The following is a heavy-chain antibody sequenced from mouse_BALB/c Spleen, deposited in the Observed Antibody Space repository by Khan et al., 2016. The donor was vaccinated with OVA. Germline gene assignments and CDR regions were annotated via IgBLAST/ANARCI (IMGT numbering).Heavy chain of an antibody. CDR2: INPSTGYT. CDR1: GYTFTSYW. Sequence: VQLQQSGAELAKPGASVKMSCKASGYTFTSYWMHWVKQRPGQGLEWIGYINPSTGYTEYNQKFKDKATLTADKSSSTAYMQLSSLTSEDSAVYYVARGGYGSFAYWGQGTLVTVSA. CDR3: ARGGYGSFAY. D-gene: IGHD2-2*01. J-gene: IGHJ3*01. V-gene: IGHV1-7*01.